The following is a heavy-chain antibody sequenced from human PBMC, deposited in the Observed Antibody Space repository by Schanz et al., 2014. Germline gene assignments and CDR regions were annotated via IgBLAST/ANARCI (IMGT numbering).Heavy chain of an antibody. J-gene: IGHJ4*02. CDR1: GYTFTSYG. CDR3: ARDRRFFDRDDLYYFDS. V-gene: IGHV1-18*01. Sequence: QVQLVQSGAEVKKPGASVKVSCKASGYTFTSYGISWVRQAPGQGLEWMGWISAYNGNTKYPQKLQGRVTMTTDTSASTAYMALTDLRSDDTAVSYCARDRRFFDRDDLYYFDSWGQGTLVTVSS. CDR2: ISAYNGNT. D-gene: IGHD3-3*01.